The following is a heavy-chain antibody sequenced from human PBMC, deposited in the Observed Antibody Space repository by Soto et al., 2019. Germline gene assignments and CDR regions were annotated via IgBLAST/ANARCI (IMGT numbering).Heavy chain of an antibody. D-gene: IGHD1-26*01. V-gene: IGHV1-8*01. CDR1: GYTFTNYD. CDR3: ARVMGSVDY. CDR2: MNPKNGYT. J-gene: IGHJ4*02. Sequence: QVQLVQSGAEVKKPGTSVRISCKTSGYTFTNYDINWVRQAAGQGLEWMGCMNPKNGYTGSARKFQGRVTLTRDNSMTTAYMELRSLRSADTAVYYCARVMGSVDYWGQGTLVTVSS.